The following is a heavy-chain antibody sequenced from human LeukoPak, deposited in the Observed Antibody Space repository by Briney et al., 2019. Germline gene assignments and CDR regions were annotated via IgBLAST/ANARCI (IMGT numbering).Heavy chain of an antibody. CDR1: GGSFSGYY. CDR2: INHSGST. CDR3: ARDKGASSWFDP. Sequence: SETLSLTCAVYGGSFSGYYWSWIRQPPGKGLEWIGEINHSGSTNYNPSLKSRVTISVDRSKNQFSLKLSSVTAADTAVYYCARDKGASSWFDPWGQGTLVTVSS. J-gene: IGHJ5*02. V-gene: IGHV4-34*01. D-gene: IGHD3-16*01.